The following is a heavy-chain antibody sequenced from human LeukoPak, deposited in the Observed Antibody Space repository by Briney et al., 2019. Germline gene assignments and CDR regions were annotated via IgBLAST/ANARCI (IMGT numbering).Heavy chain of an antibody. J-gene: IGHJ3*02. D-gene: IGHD3-3*01. CDR3: AKDRMYYDFWSGYSVDAFDI. V-gene: IGHV3-30*02. CDR1: GFTFSSYG. Sequence: GGSLRLSCAASGFTFSSYGMHWVRQAPGKGLGWVAFIRYDGSNKYYADSVKGRFTISRDNSKNTLYLQMNSLRAEDTAVYYCAKDRMYYDFWSGYSVDAFDIWGQGTMVTVSS. CDR2: IRYDGSNK.